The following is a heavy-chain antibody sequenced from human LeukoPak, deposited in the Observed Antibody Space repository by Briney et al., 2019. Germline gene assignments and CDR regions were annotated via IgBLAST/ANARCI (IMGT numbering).Heavy chain of an antibody. CDR2: INAYNGNT. CDR1: GYTFTSYG. CDR3: ARESYSGRYCLNDY. D-gene: IGHD1-26*01. Sequence: ASVKVSCKASGYTFTSYGISWVRQAPGQGLEWMGWINAYNGNTNYAQNLQGRVTMTTDTSTSTAYMELRSLRSDDTAMYYCARESYSGRYCLNDYWGQGTLVTVSS. J-gene: IGHJ4*02. V-gene: IGHV1-18*01.